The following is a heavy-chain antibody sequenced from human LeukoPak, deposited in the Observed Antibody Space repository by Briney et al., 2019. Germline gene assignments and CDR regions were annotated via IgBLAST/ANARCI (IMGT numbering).Heavy chain of an antibody. D-gene: IGHD3-3*01. Sequence: GGSLRLSCAASGFTFSSYAMHWVRQAPGKGLEWVALISYDGSNKYYADSVKGRFTISRDNSKNTLYLQMNSLRAEDTAVYYCARVDYDFWSGYFDYWGQGTLVTVSS. CDR2: ISYDGSNK. V-gene: IGHV3-30-3*01. J-gene: IGHJ4*02. CDR3: ARVDYDFWSGYFDY. CDR1: GFTFSSYA.